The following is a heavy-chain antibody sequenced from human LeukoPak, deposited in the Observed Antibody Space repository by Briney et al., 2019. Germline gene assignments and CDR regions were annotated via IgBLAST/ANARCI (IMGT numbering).Heavy chain of an antibody. CDR3: ARDPGYSYGYSDY. CDR2: IYSGGST. CDR1: GFTVSSNY. V-gene: IGHV3-66*01. Sequence: GRSLRLSCAASGFTVSSNYMSWVRQAPGKGLEWVSVIYSGGSTYYADSVKGRFTISRDNSKNTLYLQMNSLRAEDTAVYYCARDPGYSYGYSDYWGQGTLVTVSS. D-gene: IGHD5-18*01. J-gene: IGHJ4*02.